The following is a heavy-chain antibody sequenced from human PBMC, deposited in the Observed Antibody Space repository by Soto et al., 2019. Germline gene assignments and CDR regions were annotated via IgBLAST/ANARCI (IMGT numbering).Heavy chain of an antibody. V-gene: IGHV4-61*08. CDR1: GGSVFSGAFY. CDR2: IHYSGTT. J-gene: IGHJ4*02. Sequence: QVQLHESGPGLVKVSETLSLTCTISGGSVFSGAFYWSWIRQPPGKGPEWIGYIHYSGTTNYNPSLKSRVAITVDTSKTQFSLTLTSVTAADAAVYYCARGEKDWRDYWGQGTLVTVSS. CDR3: ARGEKDWRDY. D-gene: IGHD1-1*01.